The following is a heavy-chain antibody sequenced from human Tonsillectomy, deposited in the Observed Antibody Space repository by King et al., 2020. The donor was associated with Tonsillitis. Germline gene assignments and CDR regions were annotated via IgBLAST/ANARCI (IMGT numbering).Heavy chain of an antibody. CDR2: ISWNSGSI. CDR1: GFTFDDYA. J-gene: IGHJ6*02. V-gene: IGHV3-9*01. CDR3: AKDIFRRGGPGNYYYYGMDV. D-gene: IGHD3-16*01. Sequence: VQLVESGGGLVQPGRSLRLSCAASGFTFDDYAMHWVRQAPGKGLEWVSGISWNSGSIGYADSVKGRFTISRDNAKNSLYLQMNSLRAEDTALYYCAKDIFRRGGPGNYYYYGMDVWGQGTTVTVSS.